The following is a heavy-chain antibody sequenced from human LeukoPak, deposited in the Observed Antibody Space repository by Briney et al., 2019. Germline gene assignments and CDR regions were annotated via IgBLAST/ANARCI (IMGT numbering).Heavy chain of an antibody. CDR2: IIPILGIA. CDR3: ASSGDFWSGQTNWFDP. Sequence: ASVKVSCKASGGTFSCYTIIWVRQAPGQGLEWMGRIIPILGIANYAQKLQGRVTNTADESTSTEYMKLSSLRSEDSDGYYCASSGDFWSGQTNWFDPWGKGTLVTASS. CDR1: GGTFSCYT. D-gene: IGHD3-3*01. J-gene: IGHJ5*02. V-gene: IGHV1-69*02.